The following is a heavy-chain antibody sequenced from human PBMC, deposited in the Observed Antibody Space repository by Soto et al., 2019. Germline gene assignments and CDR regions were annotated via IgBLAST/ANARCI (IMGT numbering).Heavy chain of an antibody. V-gene: IGHV1-69*01. D-gene: IGHD1-26*01. CDR2: IIPIFGTA. J-gene: IGHJ4*02. Sequence: QVQLVQSGAEVKKPGSSVPVSCKASGGTFSSYSINWVRQAPGQGLEWMGEIIPIFGTANYAQKFPGRVTITADESTSTAYMELSSLRSEYTAVYYCARDGGRHSGGIDYWGQGTLVTVSS. CDR1: GGTFSSYS. CDR3: ARDGGRHSGGIDY.